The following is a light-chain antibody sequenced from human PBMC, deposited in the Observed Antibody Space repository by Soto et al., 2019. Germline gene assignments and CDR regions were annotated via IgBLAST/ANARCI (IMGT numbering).Light chain of an antibody. V-gene: IGKV1-5*03. J-gene: IGKJ1*01. CDR3: NQYNAFSQG. CDR1: ESVSRW. CDR2: QAS. Sequence: DIQMTQSPSTLSASVGDRVTITCRASESVSRWLAWYQQKPGRTPKLLIYQASTLETGVPSRFSGSGSGTESTLTTSILRPDDLATYYCNQYNAFSQGFGQGTRWRSN.